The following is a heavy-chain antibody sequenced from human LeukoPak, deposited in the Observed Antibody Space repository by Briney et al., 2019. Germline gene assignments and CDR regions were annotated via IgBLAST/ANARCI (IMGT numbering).Heavy chain of an antibody. Sequence: GGSLRLSCAASGFTFSSYGMHWVRQAPGKGLEWVAVIWSTGANKYYADTVKGRFTISRDNAKNILSLQMNSLRAEDTAVYYCAKGQRGIASAGVMDVWGRGTTVAVSS. J-gene: IGHJ6*03. CDR1: GFTFSSYG. CDR3: AKGQRGIASAGVMDV. CDR2: IWSTGANK. D-gene: IGHD6-13*01. V-gene: IGHV3-30*02.